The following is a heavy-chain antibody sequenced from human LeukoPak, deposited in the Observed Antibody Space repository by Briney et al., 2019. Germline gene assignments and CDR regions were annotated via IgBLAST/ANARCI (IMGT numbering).Heavy chain of an antibody. CDR2: ISSSGSTI. D-gene: IGHD5-24*01. J-gene: IGHJ4*02. V-gene: IGHV3-48*03. CDR3: ARDWSGDGYNSGFDY. Sequence: GSLRLSCAASGFTFSSYEMNWVRQAPGKGLEWVSYISSSGSTIYYADSVKGRFTVSRDNAKNSLYLQMNSPRAEDTAVYYCARDWSGDGYNSGFDYWGQGTLVTVSS. CDR1: GFTFSSYE.